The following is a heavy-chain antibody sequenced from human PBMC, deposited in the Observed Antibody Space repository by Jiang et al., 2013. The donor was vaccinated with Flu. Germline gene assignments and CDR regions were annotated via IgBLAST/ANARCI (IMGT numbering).Heavy chain of an antibody. CDR3: AKHGDYISSWGHWLDP. CDR1: GGSISPYY. D-gene: IGHD6-13*01. Sequence: PGLVKPSETLSLTCTVSGGSISPYYWSWIRQPPGKGLEWLGYVYYSGNTKYNPSLKSRVTISVDTSKDQVSLNLTSVTAADTAVYYCAKHGDYISSWGHWLDPWGQGTLVTVSS. J-gene: IGHJ5*02. V-gene: IGHV4-59*08. CDR2: VYYSGNT.